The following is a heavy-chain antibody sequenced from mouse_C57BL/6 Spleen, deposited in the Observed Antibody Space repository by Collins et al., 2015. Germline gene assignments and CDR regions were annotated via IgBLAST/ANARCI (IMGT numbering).Heavy chain of an antibody. Sequence: QVQLQQPGAELVRPGSSVKLSCKASGYTFTSYWMDWVKQRPGQGLEWIGNIYPSDSETHYNQKFKDKATLTVDKSSSTAYMQLSSLTSEDSAVYCCARSALYYFDYWGQGTTLTVSS. CDR2: IYPSDSET. J-gene: IGHJ2*01. V-gene: IGHV1-61*01. CDR1: GYTFTSYW. CDR3: ARSALYYFDY.